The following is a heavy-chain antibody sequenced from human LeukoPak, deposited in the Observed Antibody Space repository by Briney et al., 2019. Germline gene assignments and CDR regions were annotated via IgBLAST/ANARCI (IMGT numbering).Heavy chain of an antibody. CDR3: ARDGYYDSSDAFDI. CDR1: GGTFSSYA. V-gene: IGHV1-69*05. Sequence: EASVKVSFKASGGTFSSYAISWVRQAPGQGLEWMGRIIPIFGTANYAQKFQGRVTITTDESTSTAYMELSSLRSEDTAVYYCARDGYYDSSDAFDIWGQGTMVTVSS. D-gene: IGHD3-22*01. CDR2: IIPIFGTA. J-gene: IGHJ3*02.